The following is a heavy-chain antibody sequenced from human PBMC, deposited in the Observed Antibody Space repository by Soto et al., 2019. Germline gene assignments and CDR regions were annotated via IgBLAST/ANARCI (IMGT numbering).Heavy chain of an antibody. V-gene: IGHV3-30-3*01. J-gene: IGHJ6*02. CDR1: GFTFDTYG. CDR3: ARVTPGNNLYYFSGLDF. CDR2: ISYEGSNT. D-gene: IGHD1-1*01. Sequence: PGGSLRLSCVASGFTFDTYGIHWVRQVPGKGLQWVALISYEGSNTYYADSVRGRFTISRENSKKTLYLQMNTLRTEDTGVYYCARVTPGNNLYYFSGLDFWGQGTSVTVSS.